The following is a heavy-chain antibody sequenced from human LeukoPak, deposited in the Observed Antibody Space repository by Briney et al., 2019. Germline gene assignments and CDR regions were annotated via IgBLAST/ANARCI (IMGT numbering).Heavy chain of an antibody. V-gene: IGHV4-4*07. CDR1: GGSISSYY. CDR3: ARGYSSSWEGYFDY. CDR2: IYTSGST. D-gene: IGHD6-13*01. Sequence: SETLSLTCTVPGGSISSYYWSWIRQPAGKGLEWIGRIYTSGSTNYNPSLKSRVTMSVDTSKSQFSLKLSSVTAADTAVYYCARGYSSSWEGYFDYWGQGTLVTVSS. J-gene: IGHJ4*02.